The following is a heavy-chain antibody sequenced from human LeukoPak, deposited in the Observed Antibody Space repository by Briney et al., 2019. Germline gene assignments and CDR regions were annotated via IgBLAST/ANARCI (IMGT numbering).Heavy chain of an antibody. D-gene: IGHD2-2*01. Sequence: PGGSLRLSCVASGFTFSSYAMSWVRQAPGKGLEWVSAISGSGGSTYYADSVKGRFTISRDNSKNTLYLQMNSLRAEDTAVYYCAKDIVVVPAAMVAFDIWGQGTMVTVSS. CDR3: AKDIVVVPAAMVAFDI. V-gene: IGHV3-23*01. CDR2: ISGSGGST. CDR1: GFTFSSYA. J-gene: IGHJ3*02.